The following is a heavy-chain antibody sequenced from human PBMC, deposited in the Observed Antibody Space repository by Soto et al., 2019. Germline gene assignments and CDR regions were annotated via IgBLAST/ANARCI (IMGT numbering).Heavy chain of an antibody. D-gene: IGHD3-16*02. CDR3: ARGGLSVSYYYGMDV. Sequence: ASVKVSCKASGYTFTNYAIHWVRQAPGQRLEWMGWIHPANGNTKYSQRFQGRVTINPDTSKNQFSLQLNSVTPEDTAVYYCARGGLSVSYYYGMDVWGQGTTVTVSS. CDR1: GYTFTNYA. V-gene: IGHV1-3*01. CDR2: IHPANGNT. J-gene: IGHJ6*02.